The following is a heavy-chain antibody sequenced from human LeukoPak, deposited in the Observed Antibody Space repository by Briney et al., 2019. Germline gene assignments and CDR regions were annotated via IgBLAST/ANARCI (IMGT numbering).Heavy chain of an antibody. V-gene: IGHV4-61*01. D-gene: IGHD3-3*01. Sequence: SETLSLTCTVSGGSVISGSYYWSWIRQPPGKGLEWIGYIYYSGSTNYNPSLKSRVTISVDTSKNQFSLKLSSVTAADTAVYYCARDGDERESYFSYWGQGTLVTVSS. CDR1: GGSVISGSYY. CDR2: IYYSGST. CDR3: ARDGDERESYFSY. J-gene: IGHJ4*02.